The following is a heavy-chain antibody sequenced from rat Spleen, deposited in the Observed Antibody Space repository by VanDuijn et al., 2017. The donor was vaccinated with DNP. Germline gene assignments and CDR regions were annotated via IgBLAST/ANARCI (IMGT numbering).Heavy chain of an antibody. V-gene: IGHV2S12*01. Sequence: QVQLKESGPGLVQPSQTLSLTCTVSGFSLTSYGVSWVRQPPGKGLEWIAAISSGGSTYYNSALKSRLSISRDTSKSQVFLKMNSLQTEDTAMYFCTRSSTYYGYNPFVYWGQGTLVTVSS. CDR3: TRSSTYYGYNPFVY. J-gene: IGHJ3*01. CDR1: GFSLTSYG. D-gene: IGHD1-9*01. CDR2: ISSGGST.